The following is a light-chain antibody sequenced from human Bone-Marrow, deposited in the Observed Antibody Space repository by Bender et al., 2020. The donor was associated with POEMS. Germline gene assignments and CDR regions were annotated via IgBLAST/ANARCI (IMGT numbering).Light chain of an antibody. J-gene: IGLJ2*01. V-gene: IGLV2-14*03. CDR2: EVS. Sequence: QSALTQPASVSGSPGQSITISCTGTSTDIGGYNYVSWYQQHPNKAPKLMIYEVSKRPSGVSNRFSGSKSGNTASLTISGLQAGDEADYYCSSYDGTTLVLFGGGTKLTVL. CDR1: STDIGGYNY. CDR3: SSYDGTTLVL.